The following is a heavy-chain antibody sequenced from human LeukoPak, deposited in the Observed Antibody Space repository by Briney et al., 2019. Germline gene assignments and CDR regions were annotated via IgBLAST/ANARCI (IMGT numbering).Heavy chain of an antibody. V-gene: IGHV3-21*01. D-gene: IGHD3-10*01. J-gene: IGHJ6*02. CDR1: GFTFSSYS. CDR2: ISSSSSYI. CDR3: AREGTYYYGSGFRYGMDV. Sequence: SGGSLRLSCAASGFTFSSYSMNWVRQAPGKGLEWVSSISSSSSYIYYADSVKGRFTISRDNAKNSLYLQMNSLRAEDTAVYYCAREGTYYYGSGFRYGMDVWGQGTTVTVSS.